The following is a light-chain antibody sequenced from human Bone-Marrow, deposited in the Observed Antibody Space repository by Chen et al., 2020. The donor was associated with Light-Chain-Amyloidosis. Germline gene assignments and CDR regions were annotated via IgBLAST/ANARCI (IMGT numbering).Light chain of an antibody. Sequence: QSALTQPASVSVSPGQSITISFPGTSSDVGGDNHVSWYQQHPDKAPKLMIYEVTNRPSWVPDRFSGSKSDNTASLTISGLQTEDEADYFCSSYTITNTLVFGSGTRVTVL. CDR3: SSYTITNTLV. CDR2: EVT. V-gene: IGLV2-14*01. J-gene: IGLJ1*01. CDR1: SSDVGGDNH.